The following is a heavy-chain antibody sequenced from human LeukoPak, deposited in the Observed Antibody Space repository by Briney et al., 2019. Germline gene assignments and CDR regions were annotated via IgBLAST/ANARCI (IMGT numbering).Heavy chain of an antibody. CDR1: GFTFSAYY. CDR3: ARDIVVVTATPYY. V-gene: IGHV3-11*04. J-gene: IGHJ4*02. Sequence: KAGGSRRLSCAASGFTFSAYYMSWIRRAPGKGLEGVSYISSSGSTIYYADSVKGRFTISRDNAKNSLYLQMNSLRAEDTAVYYCARDIVVVTATPYYWGQGTLVTVSS. CDR2: ISSSGSTI. D-gene: IGHD2-21*02.